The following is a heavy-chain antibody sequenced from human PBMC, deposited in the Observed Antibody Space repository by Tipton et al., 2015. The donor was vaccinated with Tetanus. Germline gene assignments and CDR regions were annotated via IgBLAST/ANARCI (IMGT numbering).Heavy chain of an antibody. CDR1: GASISSGGYY. CDR3: ARGTGDY. Sequence: TLSLTCSVSGASISSGGYYWTWIRQHPGKGLEWIGCIYYTGSTYYTPSLKSRVTISVDTSKTQFSLKLSSVTAADTAVYYCARGTGDYWGQGTLVTVSS. D-gene: IGHD1-14*01. CDR2: IYYTGST. J-gene: IGHJ4*02. V-gene: IGHV4-31*03.